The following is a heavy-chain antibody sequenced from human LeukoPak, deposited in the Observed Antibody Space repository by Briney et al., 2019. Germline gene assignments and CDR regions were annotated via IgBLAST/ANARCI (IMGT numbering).Heavy chain of an antibody. CDR1: GYTFTSYG. J-gene: IGHJ4*02. CDR2: IIPIFGTA. D-gene: IGHD3-10*01. CDR3: ARGYPPGELDDY. V-gene: IGHV1-69*13. Sequence: GASVKVSCKASGYTFTSYGISWVRQAPGQGLEWMGGIIPIFGTANYAQKFQGRVTITADESTSTAYMELSSLRSEDTAVYYCARGYPPGELDDYWGQGTLVTVSS.